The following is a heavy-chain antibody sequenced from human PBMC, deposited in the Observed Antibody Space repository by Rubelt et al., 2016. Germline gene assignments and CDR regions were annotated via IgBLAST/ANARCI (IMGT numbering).Heavy chain of an antibody. Sequence: TLTLTCSFSGFSLSTSGVGVGWIRQPPGKTLEWLAIIYWDDDKRYSPSLKSRLTIIKDTSKNQVVLTLTNMDPVDTATYYCTHGGVGFCTTSTCDGGVGFDYWGQGTLVTVSS. CDR2: IYWDDDK. D-gene: IGHD2/OR15-2a*01. CDR1: GFSLSTSGVG. V-gene: IGHV2-5*02. CDR3: THGGVGFCTTSTCDGGVGFDY. J-gene: IGHJ4*02.